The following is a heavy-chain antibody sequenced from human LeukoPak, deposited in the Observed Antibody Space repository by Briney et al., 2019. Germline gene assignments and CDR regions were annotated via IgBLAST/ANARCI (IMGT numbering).Heavy chain of an antibody. CDR2: ISDDGSTK. Sequence: GGSLRLSCVGSGITFSGFELNWVCQAPGKGLDWVSYISDDGSTKTYGDSVEGRFTISRDNAKNTLSLQMNSLRLEDTGVYYCSRRFRDWGRGILVTVSS. J-gene: IGHJ4*02. CDR3: SRRFRD. V-gene: IGHV3-48*03. CDR1: GITFSGFE.